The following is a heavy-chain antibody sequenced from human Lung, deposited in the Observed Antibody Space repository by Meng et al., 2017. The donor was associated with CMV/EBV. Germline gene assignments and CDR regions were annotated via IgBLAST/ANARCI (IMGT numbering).Heavy chain of an antibody. CDR2: IYYSGST. D-gene: IGHD3-10*01. J-gene: IGHJ4*02. V-gene: IGHV4-39*07. CDR1: GGSISSSSYY. Sequence: LSXTVSGGSISSSSYYWGWIRQPPGKGLEWIGSIYYSGSTYYNPSLKSRVTISVDTSKNQFSLKLSSVTAADTAVYYCAREEYYYGSGRDYWGQGXLVTVSS. CDR3: AREEYYYGSGRDY.